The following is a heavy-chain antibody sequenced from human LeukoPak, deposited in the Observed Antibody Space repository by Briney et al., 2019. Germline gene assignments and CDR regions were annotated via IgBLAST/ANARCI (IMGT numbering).Heavy chain of an antibody. CDR2: ISAYNGNT. V-gene: IGHV1-18*01. CDR1: GYTFTSYG. D-gene: IGHD6-19*01. J-gene: IGHJ4*02. Sequence: AAVKVSCKASGYTFTSYGISWVRQAPGQGLEWMGWISAYNGNTNYAQKLQGRVTMTTDTSTSTAYMELRSLRSDDTAVYYCARDFGGAVADTFDYWGQGTLVTVSS. CDR3: ARDFGGAVADTFDY.